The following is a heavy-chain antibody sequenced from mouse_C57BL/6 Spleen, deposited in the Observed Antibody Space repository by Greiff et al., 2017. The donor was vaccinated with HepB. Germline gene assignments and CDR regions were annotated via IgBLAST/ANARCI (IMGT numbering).Heavy chain of an antibody. CDR3: ARDLPIYAMDY. Sequence: EVQGVESGGGLVKPGGSLKLSCAASGFTFSSYAMSWVRQTPEKRLEWVATISDGGSYTYYPDNVKGRFTISRDNAKNNLYLQMSHLKSEDTAMYDCARDLPIYAMDYWGQGTSVTVSS. J-gene: IGHJ4*01. CDR1: GFTFSSYA. CDR2: ISDGGSYT. V-gene: IGHV5-4*01.